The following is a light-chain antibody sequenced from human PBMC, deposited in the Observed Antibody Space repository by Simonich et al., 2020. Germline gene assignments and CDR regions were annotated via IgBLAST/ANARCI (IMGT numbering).Light chain of an antibody. J-gene: IGLJ3*02. V-gene: IGLV2-18*02. CDR2: DFS. CDR3: SSYTSSSTWV. Sequence: QSALTQPPSVSGSPGQSVTISCTGTSSDVGSYNRVSWYQQPPGTAPKLMIYDFSNRPSGFPDRFSGSKSGNTASLTISGLQAEDEADYYCSSYTSSSTWVFGGGTKLTVL. CDR1: SSDVGSYNR.